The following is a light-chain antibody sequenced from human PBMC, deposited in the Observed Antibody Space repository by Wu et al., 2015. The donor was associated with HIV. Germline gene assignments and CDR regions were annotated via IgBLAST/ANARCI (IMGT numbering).Light chain of an antibody. Sequence: EIVLTQSPGTLSLSPGERATLSCRASQSVSSSYLAWYQQKPGQAPRLLIYGASSRATSIPDRFSGSGSGTDFTLTISRLEPEDFAVYYCQQYGSSPGLTFGGGTKVEMK. J-gene: IGKJ4*01. CDR1: QSVSSSY. CDR3: QQYGSSPGLT. CDR2: GAS. V-gene: IGKV3-20*01.